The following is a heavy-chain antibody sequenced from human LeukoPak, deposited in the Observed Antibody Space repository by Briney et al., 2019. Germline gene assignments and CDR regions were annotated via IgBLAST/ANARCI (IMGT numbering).Heavy chain of an antibody. CDR2: ISYDGSNK. D-gene: IGHD3-3*01. V-gene: IGHV3-30*03. Sequence: GGSLRLSCAVSGFTFSSYGMHWVRQAPGKGLEWVAVISYDGSNKYYADSVKGRFTNSRDNSKNTLYLQMNSLRDEDTAVHYCAVLSGVIIKWGQGTLVTVSS. CDR3: AVLSGVIIK. CDR1: GFTFSSYG. J-gene: IGHJ4*02.